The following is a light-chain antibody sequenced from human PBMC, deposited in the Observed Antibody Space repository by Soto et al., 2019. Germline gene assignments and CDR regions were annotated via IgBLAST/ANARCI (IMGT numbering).Light chain of an antibody. CDR3: QQYNNRPPYT. CDR1: QGVSSN. Sequence: EIVMTQSPATLSVSPGERATLSCRASQGVSSNVAWYQQKPGQAPRLLIYDASSRATGIPARVSGSGSGREFTLTISSLXSEDSAIYYCQQYNNRPPYTFGQGTRLEIK. V-gene: IGKV3-15*01. CDR2: DAS. J-gene: IGKJ5*01.